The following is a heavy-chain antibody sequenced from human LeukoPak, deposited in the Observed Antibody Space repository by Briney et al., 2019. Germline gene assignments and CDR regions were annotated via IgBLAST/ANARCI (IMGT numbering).Heavy chain of an antibody. J-gene: IGHJ4*02. CDR2: INPSGGST. V-gene: IGHV1-46*01. D-gene: IGHD3-22*01. CDR3: ARDRYYYDSSGYYGVDY. CDR1: GYTFTSYY. Sequence: ASVNVSCKASGYTFTSYYMHWVRQAPGQGLEWMGIINPSGGSTSYAQKFQGRVTMTRDTSTSTVYMELSSLRSEDTAVYYCARDRYYYDSSGYYGVDYWGQGTLVTVSS.